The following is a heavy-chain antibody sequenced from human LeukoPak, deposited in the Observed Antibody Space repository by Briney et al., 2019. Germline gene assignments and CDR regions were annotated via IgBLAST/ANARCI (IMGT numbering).Heavy chain of an antibody. V-gene: IGHV4-59*01. CDR2: VYYSGST. Sequence: SETLSLTCTVSGGSISSYYWSWIRQPPGKGLEWIGYVYYSGSTNYKPSLKSRVTISVDTSKNQFSLKLSSVTAADTAVYYCARGRVRMVRGKTTKHKYYYYMDVWGKGTTVTISS. J-gene: IGHJ6*03. CDR1: GGSISSYY. D-gene: IGHD3-10*01. CDR3: ARGRVRMVRGKTTKHKYYYYMDV.